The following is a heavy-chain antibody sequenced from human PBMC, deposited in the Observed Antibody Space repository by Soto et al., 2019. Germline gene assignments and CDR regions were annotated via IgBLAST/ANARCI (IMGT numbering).Heavy chain of an antibody. V-gene: IGHV3-33*01. D-gene: IGHD3-22*01. CDR3: ARDPSYYYDSTPLEVPH. J-gene: IGHJ4*02. Sequence: QVQLVESGGGVVQPGRSLRLSCAASGFTFSSYGMHWVRQAPGKGLEWVAVIWYDGSNKYYADSVKGRFTISRDNSKNTLYLQMNSLRAEDTAVYYCARDPSYYYDSTPLEVPHWGQGTLVTVSS. CDR2: IWYDGSNK. CDR1: GFTFSSYG.